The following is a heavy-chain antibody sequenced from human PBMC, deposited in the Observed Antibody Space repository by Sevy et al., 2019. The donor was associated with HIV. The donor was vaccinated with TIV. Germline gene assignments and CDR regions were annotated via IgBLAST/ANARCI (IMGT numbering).Heavy chain of an antibody. CDR1: GGSISSGIYS. CDR3: AGDNGDYPYYFDH. V-gene: IGHV4-30-2*01. CDR2: IYHTGST. D-gene: IGHD4-17*01. Sequence: SETLSLTCAVSGGSISSGIYSWNWIRQPPGKGLEWIGYIYHTGSTYYNPSLKSRVTIPVDRSKNQFSLKLSSVTAADTAVYYCAGDNGDYPYYFDHWGQGTLVTVSS. J-gene: IGHJ4*02.